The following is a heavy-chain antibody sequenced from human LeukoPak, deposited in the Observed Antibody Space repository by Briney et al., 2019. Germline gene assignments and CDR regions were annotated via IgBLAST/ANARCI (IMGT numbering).Heavy chain of an antibody. D-gene: IGHD2-2*01. CDR1: GFTYSNYI. CDR2: ISTGSSYI. V-gene: IGHV3-21*01. J-gene: IGHJ4*02. Sequence: GGSLRLSCAASGFTYSNYIMNWVRQDPGKGLEWVSSISTGSSYIYYADSVKGRFTISRDNAKNSLYLQMNSLRAEDTAVYYCARGGCSSTSCNPNDYWGQGTLVTVSS. CDR3: ARGGCSSTSCNPNDY.